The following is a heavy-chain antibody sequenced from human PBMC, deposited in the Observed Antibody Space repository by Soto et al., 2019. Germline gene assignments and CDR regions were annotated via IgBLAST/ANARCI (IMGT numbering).Heavy chain of an antibody. CDR3: AKFGMATTKRSPPYYIDY. CDR1: GFTFSSYA. Sequence: GGSLRLSRPTSGFTFSSYAMSWVRQAPGNGPEWVSSISGSGGGTYYADSVKGRFTFSRDNSKNTLYLQMNSLRAEDTAVYYCAKFGMATTKRSPPYYIDYWGQGALVTVSS. V-gene: IGHV3-23*01. D-gene: IGHD1-1*01. J-gene: IGHJ4*02. CDR2: ISGSGGGT.